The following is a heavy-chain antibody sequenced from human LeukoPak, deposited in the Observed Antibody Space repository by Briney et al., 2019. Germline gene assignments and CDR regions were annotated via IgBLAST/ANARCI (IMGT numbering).Heavy chain of an antibody. V-gene: IGHV1-2*02. D-gene: IGHD3-22*01. J-gene: IGHJ1*01. CDR3: ARLGSYYYDSSGYYSRYFQH. CDR1: GYTFTGYY. CDR2: ISPNSGGT. Sequence: ASVKVSCKASGYTFTGYYMHWVRQAPGQGLEWMGWISPNSGGTNYAQKFQGRVTMTRDTSISTAYMELSRLRSDDTAVYYCARLGSYYYDSSGYYSRYFQHWGQGTLVTVSS.